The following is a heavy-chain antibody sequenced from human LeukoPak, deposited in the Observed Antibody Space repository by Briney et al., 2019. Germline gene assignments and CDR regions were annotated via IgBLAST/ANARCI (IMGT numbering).Heavy chain of an antibody. CDR3: ARARYDYVWGSYRYRYYGMDV. J-gene: IGHJ6*02. D-gene: IGHD3-16*02. CDR2: INPNSGGT. V-gene: IGHV1-2*02. CDR1: GYTFTGYY. Sequence: ASVKVSCKASGYTFTGYYMHWVRQAPGQGLEWMGWINPNSGGTNYAQKFQGGVTMTRDTSISTAYMELSRLRSDDTAVYYCARARYDYVWGSYRYRYYGMDVWGQGTTVTVSS.